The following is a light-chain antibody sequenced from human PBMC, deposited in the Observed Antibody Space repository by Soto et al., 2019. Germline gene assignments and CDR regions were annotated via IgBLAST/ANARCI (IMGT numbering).Light chain of an antibody. J-gene: IGKJ3*01. CDR3: QQLNSSPFT. CDR1: QGISNY. V-gene: IGKV1-9*01. Sequence: DIQLTQSPSFLSASVGDRVTITFRASQGISNYLAWYQQKPGKAPQLLIYAASTLQSGVPSRFSGSGSGTEFTLTISSLQPEDFATYCCQQLNSSPFTFGPGTKVDIK. CDR2: AAS.